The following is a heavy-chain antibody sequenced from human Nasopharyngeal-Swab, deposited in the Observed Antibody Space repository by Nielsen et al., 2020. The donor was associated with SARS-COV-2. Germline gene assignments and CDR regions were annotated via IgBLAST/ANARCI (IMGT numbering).Heavy chain of an antibody. CDR1: GFTFSSYW. CDR3: SRNWYSSSWPLSDEGTWAIDI. D-gene: IGHD6-13*01. CDR2: IKHDGSEN. J-gene: IGHJ3*02. V-gene: IGHV3-7*03. Sequence: GESLKLSCASSGFTFSSYWMIWVRQAPGKGLEWVSNIKHDGSENYYVYSVKGRFTISRDTAKNSLYLQMNSLRAEDTAVYYCSRNWYSSSWPLSDEGTWAIDIWGKGTMVTVSS.